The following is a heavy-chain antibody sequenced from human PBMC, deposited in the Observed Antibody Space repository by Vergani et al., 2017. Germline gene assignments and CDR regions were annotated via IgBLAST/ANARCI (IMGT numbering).Heavy chain of an antibody. D-gene: IGHD2-8*02. Sequence: QVQLQVSGSGLVKPSDTLTLTCDVSDSSIMTNPYWGWFRQSPGKGLEWIGCIHHSGDTHYNSSLKSRVSISIVSSSKFSLSLNSVTAADTAIYYCARHPGSGGFFPSSYLYWIDVWGHGTTVTVSS. V-gene: IGHV4-38-2*01. J-gene: IGHJ6*02. CDR2: IHHSGDT. CDR3: ARHPGSGGFFPSSYLYWIDV. CDR1: DSSIMTNPY.